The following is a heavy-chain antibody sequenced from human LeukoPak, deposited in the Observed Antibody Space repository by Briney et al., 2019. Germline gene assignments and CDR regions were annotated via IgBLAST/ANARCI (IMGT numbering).Heavy chain of an antibody. CDR1: GGSISSYY. J-gene: IGHJ4*02. CDR3: ARGDDYKSTLFDY. CDR2: IYYRGST. Sequence: SETLSLTCTVSGGSISSYYWNWIRQPPGKGLEWIGYIYYRGSTNYNPSLKSRVTISVDTSKNQFSLKLSSATATDTAMYYCARGDDYKSTLFDYWGQGTLVSVSS. D-gene: IGHD5-12*01. V-gene: IGHV4-59*01.